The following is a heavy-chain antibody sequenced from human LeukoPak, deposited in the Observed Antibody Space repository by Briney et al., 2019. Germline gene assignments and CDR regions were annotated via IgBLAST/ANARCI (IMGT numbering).Heavy chain of an antibody. CDR3: ARDPDGIVGATYFDY. Sequence: GGSLRLSCAASGFTFSSYAMHWVRQAPGKGLEWVAVISYDGSNKYYADSVKGRLTISRDNSKNTLYLQMNSLRAEDTAVYYCARDPDGIVGATYFDYWGQGTLVTVSS. J-gene: IGHJ4*02. CDR2: ISYDGSNK. D-gene: IGHD1-26*01. V-gene: IGHV3-30*01. CDR1: GFTFSSYA.